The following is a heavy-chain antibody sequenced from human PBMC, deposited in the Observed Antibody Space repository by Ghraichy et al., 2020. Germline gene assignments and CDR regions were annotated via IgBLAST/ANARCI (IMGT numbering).Heavy chain of an antibody. CDR2: IYYSGST. V-gene: IGHV4-31*03. J-gene: IGHJ2*01. CDR3: ARDFAYYDSSGYLRYFDL. CDR1: GGSISSGGYY. Sequence: SETLSLTCTVSGGSISSGGYYWSWIRQHPGKGLEWIGYIYYSGSTYYNPSLKSRVTISVDTSKNQFSLKLSSVTAADTAVYYCARDFAYYDSSGYLRYFDLWGRGTLVTVSS. D-gene: IGHD3-22*01.